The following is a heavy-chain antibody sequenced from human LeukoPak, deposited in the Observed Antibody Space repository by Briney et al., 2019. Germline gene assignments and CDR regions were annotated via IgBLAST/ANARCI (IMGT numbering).Heavy chain of an antibody. V-gene: IGHV4-59*01. J-gene: IGHJ5*02. CDR1: GGSISSYY. D-gene: IGHD1-1*01. CDR3: ARATTGTTNWFDP. CDR2: IYYSGST. Sequence: SETLSLTCTVSGGSISSYYWSWIRQPPGKGLEWIGYIYYSGSTNYNPSLKSRVTISVDTSKNQYSLKLSFVTAADTAVYYCARATTGTTNWFDPWGQGTLVTVSS.